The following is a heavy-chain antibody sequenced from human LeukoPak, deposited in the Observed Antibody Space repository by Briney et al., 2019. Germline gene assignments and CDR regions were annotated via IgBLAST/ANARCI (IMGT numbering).Heavy chain of an antibody. J-gene: IGHJ5*02. CDR1: GGSISSYY. CDR2: IYYSGST. CDR3: ARAHHYYDSSGYYPNWFDP. Sequence: SETLSLTCTVSGGSISSYYRSWIRQPPGKGLEWIGYIYYSGSTNYNPSLKSRVTISVDTSKNQFSLKLSSVTAADTAVYYCARAHHYYDSSGYYPNWFDPWGQGTLVTVSS. D-gene: IGHD3-22*01. V-gene: IGHV4-59*01.